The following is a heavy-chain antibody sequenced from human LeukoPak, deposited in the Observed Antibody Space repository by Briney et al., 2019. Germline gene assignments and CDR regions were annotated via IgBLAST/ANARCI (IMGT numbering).Heavy chain of an antibody. V-gene: IGHV3-43*01. CDR3: AKDSSALTYYYYMDV. CDR2: ISWDGGST. Sequence: GGSLRLSCAASGFTFDDYTMHWVRQAPGKGLEWVSLISWDGGSTYYADSVKGRFTISRDNSKNSLYLQMNSLRTEDTALYYCAKDSSALTYYYYMDVWGKGTTVTVPS. D-gene: IGHD2-15*01. CDR1: GFTFDDYT. J-gene: IGHJ6*03.